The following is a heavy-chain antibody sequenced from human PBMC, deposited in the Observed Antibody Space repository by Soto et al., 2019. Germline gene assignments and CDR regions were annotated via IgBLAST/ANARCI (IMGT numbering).Heavy chain of an antibody. J-gene: IGHJ6*02. CDR3: ARNGPDSSSQFGMDV. V-gene: IGHV1-69*01. CDR2: IVTVFGTA. CDR1: GGTLSYNA. Sequence: QVQLVQSGAAVKKPGSSVKVSCKASGGTLSYNAFSWVRQVPGQGLEWMGGIVTVFGTANHAQKFQGKVTITADESTSTANMDLSSLTSEDTAVYYCARNGPDSSSQFGMDVWGQGTTVTVSS. D-gene: IGHD6-13*01.